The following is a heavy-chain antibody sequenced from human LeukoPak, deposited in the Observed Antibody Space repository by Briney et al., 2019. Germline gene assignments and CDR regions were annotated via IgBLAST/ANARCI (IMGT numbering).Heavy chain of an antibody. V-gene: IGHV3-48*04. CDR3: ARGLHITLSGWHFDL. CDR1: GFTISDYN. D-gene: IGHD1-14*01. CDR2: ISGTSSTI. Sequence: GGSLRLSCAASGFTISDYNMNWVRQAPGKGLEWISYISGTSSTISYADSVKGRFTISRDSAKNSLYLQMHSLRAEDTAVYYCARGLHITLSGWHFDLWGRGALVTVSS. J-gene: IGHJ2*01.